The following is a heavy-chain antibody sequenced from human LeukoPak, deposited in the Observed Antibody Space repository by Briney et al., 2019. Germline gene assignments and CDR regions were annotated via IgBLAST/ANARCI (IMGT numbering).Heavy chain of an antibody. D-gene: IGHD2-2*01. CDR3: ARDIVVVPAAPSYYYGMDV. J-gene: IGHJ6*02. CDR1: GGTFSSYA. CDR2: IIPIFGTA. V-gene: IGHV1-69*01. Sequence: SVKVSCKASGGTFSSYAISWVRQAPGQGLEWMGGIIPIFGTANYAQKFQGRVTTTADESTSTAYMELSSLRSEDTAVYYCARDIVVVPAAPSYYYGMDVWGQGTTVTVSS.